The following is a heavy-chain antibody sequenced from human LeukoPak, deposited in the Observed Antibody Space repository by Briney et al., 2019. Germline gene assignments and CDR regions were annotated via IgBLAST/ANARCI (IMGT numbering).Heavy chain of an antibody. D-gene: IGHD3-22*01. Sequence: GGPLRLSCAVSRFTVSSNYMSWVRQAPGKGREGGSIIYSGGSTYYADSVKGRFTISRDNSKNTLYLQMNSLRVEDTAVYYCAREQRGDRHYYDSSGYSPHFDYWGQGTLVTVSS. CDR2: IYSGGST. V-gene: IGHV3-66*01. CDR3: AREQRGDRHYYDSSGYSPHFDY. J-gene: IGHJ4*02. CDR1: RFTVSSNY.